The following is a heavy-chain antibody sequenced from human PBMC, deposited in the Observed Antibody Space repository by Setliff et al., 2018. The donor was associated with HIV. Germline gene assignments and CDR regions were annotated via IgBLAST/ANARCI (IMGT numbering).Heavy chain of an antibody. CDR3: ARAESGSGPFDY. Sequence: PGGSLRLSCAASGFTFSSYGMHWVRQAPGKGLEWVSGIGTVGDTYYPDSVKGRFTISRDNSKNTLYLQMNSLRAEDTAVYYCARAESGSGPFDYWGQGTLVTVSS. CDR1: GFTFSSYG. CDR2: IGTVGDT. J-gene: IGHJ4*02. V-gene: IGHV3-NL1*01.